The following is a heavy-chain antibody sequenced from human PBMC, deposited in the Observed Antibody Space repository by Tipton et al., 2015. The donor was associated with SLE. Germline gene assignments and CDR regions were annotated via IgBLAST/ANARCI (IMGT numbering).Heavy chain of an antibody. J-gene: IGHJ6*03. V-gene: IGHV3-30*04. CDR3: ARDVVVGAAFRFYCTDV. D-gene: IGHD1-26*01. Sequence: SLRLSCTASGFTFNRHSFHWIRQAPGKGLEWVAVLSYDGNNKNYADSVRGRFTISIDNSKNTVYLQMGSLTTEDTAVYFCARDVVVGAAFRFYCTDVWGKGTTVTVS. CDR1: GFTFNRHS. CDR2: LSYDGNNK.